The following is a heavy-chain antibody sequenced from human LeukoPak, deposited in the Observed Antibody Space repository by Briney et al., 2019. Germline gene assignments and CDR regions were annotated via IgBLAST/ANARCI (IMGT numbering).Heavy chain of an antibody. Sequence: SETLSLTCAVSGGSISSGGYSWSWVRQPPGKGLEWIGYIYHSGSTYYNPSLKSRVTISVDRSKNQFSLKLSSVTAADTAVYYCARVDTAMVNFDYWGQGTLVTVSS. J-gene: IGHJ4*02. D-gene: IGHD5-18*01. CDR3: ARVDTAMVNFDY. V-gene: IGHV4-30-2*01. CDR2: IYHSGST. CDR1: GGSISSGGYS.